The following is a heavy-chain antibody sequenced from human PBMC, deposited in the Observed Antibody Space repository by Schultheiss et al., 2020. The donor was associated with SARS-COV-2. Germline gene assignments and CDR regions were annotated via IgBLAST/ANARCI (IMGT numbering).Heavy chain of an antibody. CDR1: GFTFSKYA. V-gene: IGHV3-72*01. J-gene: IGHJ3*01. D-gene: IGHD6-13*01. CDR2: IRNKAKSYTT. CDR3: ARWAAAGTKDAFDV. Sequence: GGSLRLSCAASGFTFSKYAMSWIRQAPGKGLEWLGRIRNKAKSYTTEYAASVKGRFSIARDGSKDSLVLEMNSLKTEDTGVYYCARWAAAGTKDAFDVWGQGTKVTVSS.